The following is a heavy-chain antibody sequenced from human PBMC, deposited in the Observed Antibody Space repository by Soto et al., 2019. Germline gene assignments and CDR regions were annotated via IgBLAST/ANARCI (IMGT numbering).Heavy chain of an antibody. D-gene: IGHD6-6*01. V-gene: IGHV3-74*01. CDR1: GFSFSSYW. CDR2: TNGDGSST. CDR3: ARGYSSSSRIDY. J-gene: IGHJ4*02. Sequence: EVQLVESGGGLVQPGGSLRLSCAASGFSFSSYWMHWVRQAPGKGLVWVSRTNGDGSSTSHADSVKGRFTISSDNAKNTLYLQTNSLRAEDTAVYYCARGYSSSSRIDYWGQGTLVTVSS.